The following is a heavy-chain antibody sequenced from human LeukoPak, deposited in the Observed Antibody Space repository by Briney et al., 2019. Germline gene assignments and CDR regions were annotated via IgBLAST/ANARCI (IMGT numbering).Heavy chain of an antibody. CDR2: IWSDGTNR. D-gene: IGHD4-11*01. J-gene: IGHJ1*01. V-gene: IGHV3-33*06. CDR3: AKDAQRGFDYSNSLDK. Sequence: QSGRSVSLSCATSGFTFSHYGMHWVRQAPGKGLEWVAVIWSDGTNRYYGDPVKGRFTISRDNFQRTVYLQMNSLRAEDTAVYYCAKDAQRGFDYSNSLDKWGQGSLVTVS. CDR1: GFTFSHYG.